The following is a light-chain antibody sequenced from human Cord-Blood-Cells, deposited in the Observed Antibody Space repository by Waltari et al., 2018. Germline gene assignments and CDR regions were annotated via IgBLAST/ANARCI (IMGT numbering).Light chain of an antibody. CDR3: CSYAGSSTFV. J-gene: IGLJ2*01. CDR1: SSDVGSYNL. CDR2: EGS. V-gene: IGLV2-23*03. Sequence: QSALTQPASVSGSPGQSITISCTGTSSDVGSYNLVSWYQQHPGKAPKLRIYEGSKRPLGVSKRFSGSKSGNTAALTISGLQAEDEADYYCCSYAGSSTFVFGGGTKLTVL.